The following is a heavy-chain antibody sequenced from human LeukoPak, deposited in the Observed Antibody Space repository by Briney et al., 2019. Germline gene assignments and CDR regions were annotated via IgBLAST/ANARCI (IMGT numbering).Heavy chain of an antibody. CDR1: GYTFTSYG. J-gene: IGHJ4*02. Sequence: ASVKVSCKASGYTFTSYGIIWVRQATGQGLEWMGWISAYNGNTNYAQKLQGRVTMTTDTSTSTAYMELRSLRSDDTAVYYCARDVGVTTSTQNDYWGQGTLVTVSS. CDR3: ARDVGVTTSTQNDY. D-gene: IGHD4-17*01. V-gene: IGHV1-18*01. CDR2: ISAYNGNT.